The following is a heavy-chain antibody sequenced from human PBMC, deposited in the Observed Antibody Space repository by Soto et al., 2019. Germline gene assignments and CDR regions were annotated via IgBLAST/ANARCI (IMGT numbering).Heavy chain of an antibody. CDR2: INPSGGST. V-gene: IGHV1-46*01. CDR3: ARGGAAALRGGDWFDP. CDR1: GYTFTSYY. D-gene: IGHD6-13*01. J-gene: IGHJ5*02. Sequence: QVQLVQSGAEVKKPGASVKVSCKASGYTFTSYYMHWVRQAPGQGLEWMGIINPSGGSTSYAQKFQGRVTMTRDTSTSTVYMELSRLRSEDTAVYYCARGGAAALRGGDWFDPWGQGTLVTVSS.